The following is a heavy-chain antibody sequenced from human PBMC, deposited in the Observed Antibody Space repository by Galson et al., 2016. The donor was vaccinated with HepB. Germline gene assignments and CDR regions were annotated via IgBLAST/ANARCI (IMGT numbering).Heavy chain of an antibody. CDR2: IIPIFGTA. V-gene: IGHV1-69*01. CDR3: TRCAPHYDTEHFDYYGMDV. J-gene: IGHJ6*02. D-gene: IGHD3-22*01. CDR1: GGTFSSYG. Sequence: GGTFSSYGISWVRQAPGQGPEWMGGIIPIFGTANYAQKFQGRVTITADESSRTAYMELSSLRSEDTAVYYCTRCAPHYDTEHFDYYGMDVWGQGTAVTVSS.